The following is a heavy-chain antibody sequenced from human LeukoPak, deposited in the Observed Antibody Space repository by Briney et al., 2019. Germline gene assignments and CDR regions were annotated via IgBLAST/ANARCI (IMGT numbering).Heavy chain of an antibody. J-gene: IGHJ6*03. V-gene: IGHV1-69*13. CDR3: ARVDSNYYMDV. CDR1: GGTFSSYT. CDR2: IIPIFGTA. D-gene: IGHD4-11*01. Sequence: SVKVSCKASGGTFSSYTISWVRQAPGQGLEWMGGIIPIFGTANYAQKFQGRATITADESTSTAYMELSGLRSEDTAVYYCARVDSNYYMDVWGKGTTVTVSS.